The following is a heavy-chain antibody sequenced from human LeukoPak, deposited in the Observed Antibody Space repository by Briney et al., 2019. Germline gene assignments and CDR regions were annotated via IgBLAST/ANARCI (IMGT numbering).Heavy chain of an antibody. CDR2: IIGSSGST. CDR1: GFRFSNYA. Sequence: GGSLRLSCAASGFRFSNYAMSWVRQAPGKGLEWVSVIIGSSGSTFYADSVKGRFTISRDNSKNTLYLQMNSLRDEDTAVYYCAKEGYDYVEIGYFDHWGQGTLVTVSS. V-gene: IGHV3-23*01. J-gene: IGHJ4*02. D-gene: IGHD5-12*01. CDR3: AKEGYDYVEIGYFDH.